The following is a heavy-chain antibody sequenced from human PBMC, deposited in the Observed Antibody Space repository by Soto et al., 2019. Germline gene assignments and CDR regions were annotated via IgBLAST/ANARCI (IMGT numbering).Heavy chain of an antibody. V-gene: IGHV3-48*03. CDR2: ISSSGSTI. J-gene: IGHJ4*02. Sequence: GSLVRACSASGFSFSIYEMNWVRQAPGKGLEWVSYISSSGSTIYYADSVKGRFTISRDNAKNSLYLQMNSLRAEDTAVYYCARGGSSRYVFMDYWGQGTLVTVHS. D-gene: IGHD6-13*01. CDR1: GFSFSIYE. CDR3: ARGGSSRYVFMDY.